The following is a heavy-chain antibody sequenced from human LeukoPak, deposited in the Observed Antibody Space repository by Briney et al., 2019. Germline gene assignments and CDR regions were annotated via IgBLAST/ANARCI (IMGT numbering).Heavy chain of an antibody. Sequence: GGSLRLSCAASGFTFSSYNMNWVRQAPGKGLEWVSYISSSSSYIYYADSVKGRFTISRDNAKNSLYLQMNSLRSEDTAVYYCARDPEDRKCEYSSSFGCCYYYYYMDVWGKGTTVTVSS. CDR3: ARDPEDRKCEYSSSFGCCYYYYYMDV. J-gene: IGHJ6*03. D-gene: IGHD6-6*01. CDR1: GFTFSSYN. V-gene: IGHV3-21*01. CDR2: ISSSSSYI.